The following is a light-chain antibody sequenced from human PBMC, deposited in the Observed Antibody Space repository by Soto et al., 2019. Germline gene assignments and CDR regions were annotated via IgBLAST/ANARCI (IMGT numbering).Light chain of an antibody. CDR2: DVT. Sequence: QSALTQPASVSGSPGQSITISCTGNSSDVGAYNYVSWYQQHPGKAPKLIIYDVTNRPSGISNRFSGSKSGNTASLTISGLQAEDEADYYCISYTSSTTLVFGGGTQLTVL. CDR3: ISYTSSTTLV. J-gene: IGLJ2*01. V-gene: IGLV2-14*03. CDR1: SSDVGAYNY.